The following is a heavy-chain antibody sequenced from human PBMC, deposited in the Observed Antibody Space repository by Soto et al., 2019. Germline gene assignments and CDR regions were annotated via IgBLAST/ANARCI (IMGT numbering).Heavy chain of an antibody. J-gene: IGHJ4*02. CDR3: ARGGQDLATIRSFDY. Sequence: QVQLVQSGAEVKRPGASVKVSCKASGYTFTNYYMHWVRQAPGQGLEWMGVIHYSGATPTNAQKLQGRDTMARDTYTRTVYVELSSLTSEDTAVYYCARGGQDLATIRSFDYWGKGTLVTVSS. CDR2: IHYSGATP. CDR1: GYTFTNYY. D-gene: IGHD3-16*01. V-gene: IGHV1-46*04.